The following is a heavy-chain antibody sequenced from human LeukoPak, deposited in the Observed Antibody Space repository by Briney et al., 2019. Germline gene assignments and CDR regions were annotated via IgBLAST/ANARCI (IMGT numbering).Heavy chain of an antibody. CDR2: ISYEDGSNK. D-gene: IGHD3-10*01. Sequence: PGRSLTLPCTASGFTFRSLVMHWVRQAPGKGLEWVAAISYEDGSNKYYADSVKGRFTISRDNSKYTVYLEMNSLRVEDTAMYYCSKERPEEYYASGSYFDYWGQGTLVTVSS. V-gene: IGHV3-30*04. J-gene: IGHJ4*02. CDR3: SKERPEEYYASGSYFDY. CDR1: GFTFRSLV.